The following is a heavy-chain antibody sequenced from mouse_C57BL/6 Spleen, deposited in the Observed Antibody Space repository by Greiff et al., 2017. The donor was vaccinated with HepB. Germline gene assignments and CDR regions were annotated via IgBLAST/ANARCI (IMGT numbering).Heavy chain of an antibody. Sequence: VQLQQSGPELVKPGASVKISCKASGYAFSSSWMNWVKQRPGKGLEWIGRIYPGDGDTNYNGKFKGKATLTADKSSSTAYMQLSSLTSEDSAVYFCAREGQLRLDYCDYWGQGTTLTVSS. D-gene: IGHD3-2*02. CDR2: IYPGDGDT. CDR1: GYAFSSSW. V-gene: IGHV1-82*01. CDR3: AREGQLRLDYCDY. J-gene: IGHJ2*01.